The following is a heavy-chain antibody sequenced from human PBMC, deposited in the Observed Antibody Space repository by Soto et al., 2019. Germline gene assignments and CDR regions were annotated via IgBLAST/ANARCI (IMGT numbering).Heavy chain of an antibody. CDR1: GYTFTSYG. Sequence: GASVKVSFKASGYTFTSYGISWVRQAPGQGLEWMGWISAYNGNTNYAQKLQGRVTMTTDTSTSTAYMELRSLRSDDTAVYYCARDWSATLRASKPTDYWGQGTLVTVSS. CDR3: ARDWSATLRASKPTDY. J-gene: IGHJ4*02. CDR2: ISAYNGNT. V-gene: IGHV1-18*01.